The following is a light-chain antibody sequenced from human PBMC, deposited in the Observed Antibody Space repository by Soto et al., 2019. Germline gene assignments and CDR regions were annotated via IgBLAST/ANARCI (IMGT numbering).Light chain of an antibody. V-gene: IGKV3-20*01. J-gene: IGKJ3*01. CDR1: QSVTSNF. CDR2: GAS. Sequence: EIVLTQSPATLSLSPGETATLSCRASQSVTSNFLAWYQQNPGQAPRLLIYGASSRATGIPDRFSGSGSGTDFTLTISRLEPEDFAVYYCQQYGSSPTFGPGTKVDIK. CDR3: QQYGSSPT.